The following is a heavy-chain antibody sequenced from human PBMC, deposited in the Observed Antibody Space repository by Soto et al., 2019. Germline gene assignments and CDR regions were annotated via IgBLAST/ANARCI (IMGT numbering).Heavy chain of an antibody. J-gene: IGHJ4*02. CDR1: GYTFTSYA. CDR2: INAGNGNT. D-gene: IGHD6-19*01. Sequence: QVQLVQSGAEEKKPGASVKVSCKASGYTFTSYAMHWVRQAPGQRIEWMGWINAGNGNTKYSQKFQGRVTITRDPAASTAYLELSSLRSEDTAVYDCARAVAVPADFDYWGQGTLVTVSS. CDR3: ARAVAVPADFDY. V-gene: IGHV1-3*05.